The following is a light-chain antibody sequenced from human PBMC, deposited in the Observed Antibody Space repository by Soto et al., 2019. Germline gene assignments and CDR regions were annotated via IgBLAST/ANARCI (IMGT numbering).Light chain of an antibody. Sequence: DIVLTQSPGTLSLSPGERVTLSCRASQSVGSTYLAWYQHKPGQAPRLLIYGASSRATGIPDRFSGSGSGTDFTLYISRLEPEDSAVYYCQQYGRTPPYTFGQGTKLETK. J-gene: IGKJ2*01. CDR3: QQYGRTPPYT. CDR1: QSVGSTY. V-gene: IGKV3-20*01. CDR2: GAS.